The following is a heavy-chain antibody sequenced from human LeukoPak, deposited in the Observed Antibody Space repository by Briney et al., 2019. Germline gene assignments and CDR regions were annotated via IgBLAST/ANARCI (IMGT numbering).Heavy chain of an antibody. D-gene: IGHD2-2*01. Sequence: ASVKVSCKASGGTCSSYAISWVRQAPGQGLEWMGGIIPIFGTANYAQKFQGRVTITADESTSTAYMELSSLRSEDTAVYYCAGRNAQTYYYYGMDVWGKGTTVTVSS. CDR1: GGTCSSYA. V-gene: IGHV1-69*13. CDR3: AGRNAQTYYYYGMDV. J-gene: IGHJ6*04. CDR2: IIPIFGTA.